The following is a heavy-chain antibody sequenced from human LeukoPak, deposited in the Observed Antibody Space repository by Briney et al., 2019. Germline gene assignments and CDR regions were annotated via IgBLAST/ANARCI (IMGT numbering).Heavy chain of an antibody. V-gene: IGHV4-59*08. CDR3: AGRRPKFYSSSWFLDWAFDI. CDR1: GGSISSYY. D-gene: IGHD6-13*01. J-gene: IGHJ3*02. CDR2: IYYSGST. Sequence: PSETLSLTCTVSGGSISSYYWSWIRQPPGKGLEWIGYIYYSGSTNYNPSLKSRVTISVDTSKNQFSLKLSSVTAADTAVHYCAGRRPKFYSSSWFLDWAFDIWGQGTMVTVSS.